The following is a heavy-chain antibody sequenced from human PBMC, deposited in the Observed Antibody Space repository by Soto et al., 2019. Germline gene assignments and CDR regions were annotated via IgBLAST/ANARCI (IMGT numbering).Heavy chain of an antibody. CDR3: ARSGWELQVFDY. Sequence: QVQLQESGPGLVKPSQTLSLTCTVSGGSISSGGYYWSWIRPHPGKGLEWIGYIYYSGSTYYNPSLKSRVTISVATSKNQFSLKLSSVTAADTAVYYCARSGWELQVFDYWGQGTLVTVSS. V-gene: IGHV4-31*03. J-gene: IGHJ4*02. CDR2: IYYSGST. D-gene: IGHD1-26*01. CDR1: GGSISSGGYY.